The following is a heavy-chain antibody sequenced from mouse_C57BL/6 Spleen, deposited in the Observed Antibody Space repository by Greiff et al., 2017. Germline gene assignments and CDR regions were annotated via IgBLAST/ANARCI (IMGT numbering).Heavy chain of an antibody. D-gene: IGHD1-1*01. Sequence: QVQLQQSGAELVQPGASVKMSCKASGYTFTSYWITWVKQRPGQGLAWIGDIFPGSGSTNYNEKFKSKATLTVDTSSSTAYMQLSSLTSEDSAVYYCARYGGNWYFDVWGTGTTVTVSS. CDR1: GYTFTSYW. CDR3: ARYGGNWYFDV. V-gene: IGHV1-55*01. J-gene: IGHJ1*03. CDR2: IFPGSGST.